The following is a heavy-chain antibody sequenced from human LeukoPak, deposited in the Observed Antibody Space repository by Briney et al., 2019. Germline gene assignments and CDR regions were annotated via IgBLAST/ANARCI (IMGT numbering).Heavy chain of an antibody. CDR3: ARDGYTHYYYYGMDV. CDR2: INAGNGNT. V-gene: IGHV1-3*01. Sequence: ASVKGSCKASGYTFTSYAMHWVRQDPGQRLEWMGWINAGNGNTKYSQKFQGRVTITRDTSASTAYMELSSLRSEDTAVYYCARDGYTHYYYYGMDVWGQGTTVTVSS. CDR1: GYTFTSYA. J-gene: IGHJ6*02. D-gene: IGHD5-24*01.